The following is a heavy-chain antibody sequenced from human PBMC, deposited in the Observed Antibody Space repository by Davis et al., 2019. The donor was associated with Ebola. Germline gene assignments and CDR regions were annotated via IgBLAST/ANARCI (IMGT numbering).Heavy chain of an antibody. D-gene: IGHD6-13*01. CDR1: GYTFTGYY. J-gene: IGHJ4*02. CDR2: INPNSGGT. Sequence: ASVKVSCKASGYTFTGYYMNWVRQAPGQGLEWMGRINPNSGGTNYAQKFQGRVTMTRDTSITTAYMELSRLRSDDTAVYYCARKPPRSYSSRGVLGYWGQGTLVTVSS. V-gene: IGHV1-2*06. CDR3: ARKPPRSYSSRGVLGY.